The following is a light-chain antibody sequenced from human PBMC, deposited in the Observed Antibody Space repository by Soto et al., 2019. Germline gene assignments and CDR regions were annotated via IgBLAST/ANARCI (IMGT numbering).Light chain of an antibody. CDR2: TVS. CDR3: SSLTTDSTYV. J-gene: IGLJ1*01. Sequence: QSVLTQPASVSGSPGQSITISCTGTSSDVGANIFVSWYQQHPGKVPKLMIYTVSSRPSGVSQRFSGSKSGYTASLTISGLQAEDEADYYCSSLTTDSTYVFGTGTKVTVL. V-gene: IGLV2-14*01. CDR1: SSDVGANIF.